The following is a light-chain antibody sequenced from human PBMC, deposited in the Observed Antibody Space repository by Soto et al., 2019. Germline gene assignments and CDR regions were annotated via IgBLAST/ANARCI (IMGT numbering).Light chain of an antibody. Sequence: EMVMTQSPATLSVSPGERAALSCRASQSVSSNLAWYQQKPGQAPRLLIYGASTRAAGIPGRFSGSGSGTDFTLTISSLQSEDFAVYYCQQYIDWPPYTFGQGTKVDIK. CDR2: GAS. CDR1: QSVSSN. V-gene: IGKV3-15*01. CDR3: QQYIDWPPYT. J-gene: IGKJ2*01.